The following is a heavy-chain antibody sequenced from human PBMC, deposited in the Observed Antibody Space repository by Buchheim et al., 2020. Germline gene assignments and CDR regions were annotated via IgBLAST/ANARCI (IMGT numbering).Heavy chain of an antibody. CDR1: GFTLSTFS. Sequence: EVQLVESGGGLVQPGGSLRLSCAASGFTLSTFSMNWVRQAPGKGLEWVSYIRTRDNTKNYADSVKGRFTLYGANALNLLYLQMNSLRAEDTALYYCARDYDFAFDSWGQGTL. D-gene: IGHD3-3*01. CDR2: IRTRDNTK. J-gene: IGHJ4*02. V-gene: IGHV3-48*01. CDR3: ARDYDFAFDS.